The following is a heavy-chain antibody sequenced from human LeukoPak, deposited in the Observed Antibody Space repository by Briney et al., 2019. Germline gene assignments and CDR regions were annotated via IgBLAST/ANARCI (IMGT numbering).Heavy chain of an antibody. V-gene: IGHV3-21*01. D-gene: IGHD3-3*01. CDR2: ISSSGSYI. CDR3: AKSIFGIVIMIDK. CDR1: GFIFSSYS. J-gene: IGHJ4*02. Sequence: GGSLRLSCAASGFIFSSYSMNWVRQAPGKGLEWVSSISSSGSYIYYADSVKGRFTISRDNAKNSLYLQMNSLGAEDTAVYYCAKSIFGIVIMIDKWGQGTLVTVPS.